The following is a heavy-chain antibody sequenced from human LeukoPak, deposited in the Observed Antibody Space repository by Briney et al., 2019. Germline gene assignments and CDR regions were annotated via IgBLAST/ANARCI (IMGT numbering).Heavy chain of an antibody. J-gene: IGHJ4*02. CDR3: ARTTYGDMYYFDY. Sequence: SETLSLTCTVSGGSISSSSYYWGWIRQPPGKGLEWIESIYYSGSTYYNPSLKSRVTISVDTSKNQFSLKLSSVTAADTAVYYCARTTYGDMYYFDYWGQGTLVTVSS. D-gene: IGHD4-17*01. CDR1: GGSISSSSYY. V-gene: IGHV4-39*01. CDR2: IYYSGST.